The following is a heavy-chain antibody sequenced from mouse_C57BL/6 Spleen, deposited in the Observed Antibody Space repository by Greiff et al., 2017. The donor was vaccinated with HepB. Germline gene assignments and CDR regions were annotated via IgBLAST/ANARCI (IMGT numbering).Heavy chain of an antibody. CDR3: AREAVATRYYAMDY. CDR1: GFTFSDYY. D-gene: IGHD1-1*01. J-gene: IGHJ4*01. CDR2: INYDGSST. Sequence: EVQVVESEGGLVQPGSSMKLSCTASGFTFSDYYMAWVRQVPEKGLEWVANINYDGSSTYYLDSLKSRFIISRDNAKNILYLQMSSLKSEDTATYYCAREAVATRYYAMDYWGQGTSVTVSS. V-gene: IGHV5-16*01.